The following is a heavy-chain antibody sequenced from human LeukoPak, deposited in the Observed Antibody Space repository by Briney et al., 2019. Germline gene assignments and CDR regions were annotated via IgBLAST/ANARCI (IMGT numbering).Heavy chain of an antibody. Sequence: GASVKDSCKAPGYTFTDYHIHWVRQAPGQGLEWMGWIGPNSGGTDYAQKFQGRVTMTRDTSISTAYLVLSRLASDDTAVYYCARANTIMTTVVTSFDSWGQGTLVTVSS. CDR1: GYTFTDYH. V-gene: IGHV1-2*02. D-gene: IGHD4-23*01. CDR3: ARANTIMTTVVTSFDS. CDR2: IGPNSGGT. J-gene: IGHJ4*02.